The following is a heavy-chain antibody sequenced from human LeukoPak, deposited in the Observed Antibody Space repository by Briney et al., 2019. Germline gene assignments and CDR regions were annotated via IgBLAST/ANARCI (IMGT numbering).Heavy chain of an antibody. V-gene: IGHV3-21*01. CDR3: ARVPAGVIGMKDAFDI. D-gene: IGHD3-16*02. CDR2: ISSSSYI. Sequence: GGSLRLSCAASGFTFSSYSMNWVRQAPGKGLEWVSSISSSSYIYYADSVKGRFTISRDNAKKSLYLQMNSLRAEDTAVYYCARVPAGVIGMKDAFDIWGQGTMVTVSS. CDR1: GFTFSSYS. J-gene: IGHJ3*02.